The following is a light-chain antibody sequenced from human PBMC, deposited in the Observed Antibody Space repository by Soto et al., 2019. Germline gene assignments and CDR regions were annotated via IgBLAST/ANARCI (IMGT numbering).Light chain of an antibody. CDR1: QSISTY. Sequence: FMLTQSPATLSLSPGERATLSCRASQSISTYLAWYQQKPGQAPRLLIYDASNRATGIPARFSGSGSGTDFTLTISRLEPEDFAVYYCQQRNHWPPGFTFGPGTKVEIK. V-gene: IGKV3-11*01. J-gene: IGKJ3*01. CDR2: DAS. CDR3: QQRNHWPPGFT.